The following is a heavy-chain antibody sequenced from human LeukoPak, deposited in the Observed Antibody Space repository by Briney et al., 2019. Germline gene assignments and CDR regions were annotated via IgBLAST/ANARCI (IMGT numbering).Heavy chain of an antibody. D-gene: IGHD6-6*01. J-gene: IGHJ4*02. Sequence: SVKVSCKASGGAFSSYTISWVRQAPGQGLEWMGRIIPILGIANYAQKFQGRVTITADKSTSTAYMELSSLRSEDTAVYYCARDNSSAAGDYWGQGTLVTVSS. CDR2: IIPILGIA. CDR1: GGAFSSYT. V-gene: IGHV1-69*04. CDR3: ARDNSSAAGDY.